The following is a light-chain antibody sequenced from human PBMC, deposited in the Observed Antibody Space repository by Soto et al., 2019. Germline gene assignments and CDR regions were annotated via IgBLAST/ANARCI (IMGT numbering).Light chain of an antibody. CDR2: DAS. CDR1: QSVSSY. Sequence: EIVLTQSPATLSLSPGERATLSCRASQSVSSYLAWYQQKPGQAPRLLIYDASNRATGIPARFSGGGSGTDFTLTISSLEPEYFAVYYCQQRFNWPRFTLGQGTKLEIK. V-gene: IGKV3-11*01. J-gene: IGKJ2*01. CDR3: QQRFNWPRFT.